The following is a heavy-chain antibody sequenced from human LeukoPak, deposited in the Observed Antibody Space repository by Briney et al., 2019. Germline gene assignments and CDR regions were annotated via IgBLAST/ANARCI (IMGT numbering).Heavy chain of an antibody. CDR1: GYTFTSYA. V-gene: IGHV1-3*01. Sequence: ASVKVSCKASGYTFTSYAMRWVRQAPGQRLEWMGWINAGNGNTKYSQKFQGRVTITRDTSASTAYMELSSLRSEDTAVYYCARNWEGALHDYWGQGTLVTVSS. D-gene: IGHD7-27*01. CDR3: ARNWEGALHDY. CDR2: INAGNGNT. J-gene: IGHJ4*02.